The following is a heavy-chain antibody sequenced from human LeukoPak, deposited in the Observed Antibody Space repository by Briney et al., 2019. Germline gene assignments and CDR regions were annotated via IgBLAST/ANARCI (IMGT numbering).Heavy chain of an antibody. CDR1: GFTFSSYW. V-gene: IGHV3-7*01. D-gene: IGHD1-14*01. CDR2: INQDGSDK. CDR3: ARKWTGVDY. J-gene: IGHJ4*02. Sequence: GGSLRLSCAASGFTFSSYWVSWVRQAPGKGLEWVANINQDGSDKYYVDSVKGRFTISRDNAKNSLYLQMNSLRAEDTAVYYCARKWTGVDYWGQGTLVTVSS.